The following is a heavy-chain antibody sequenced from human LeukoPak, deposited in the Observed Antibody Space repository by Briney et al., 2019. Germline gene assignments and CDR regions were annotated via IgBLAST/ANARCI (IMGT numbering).Heavy chain of an antibody. CDR3: ARETILAVAGDF. V-gene: IGHV3-48*01. D-gene: IGHD6-19*01. CDR2: ISSTSITM. Sequence: PRGSLRLSCAASGFTFNRNNMNWVRQAPGKGLEWVSYISSTSITMYYADSVKGRFTISRDNAKNSLYLQMNSLRADDTAVYYCARETILAVAGDFWGQGTLITVYS. CDR1: GFTFNRNN. J-gene: IGHJ4*02.